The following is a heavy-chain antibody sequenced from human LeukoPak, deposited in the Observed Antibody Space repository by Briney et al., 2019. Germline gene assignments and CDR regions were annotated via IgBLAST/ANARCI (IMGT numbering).Heavy chain of an antibody. D-gene: IGHD4-11*01. Sequence: PGGSLRLSCAVSGLTVTDNYMSWVRQAPGKGLEWVSVIYPDGSTYHADSVKGRFTISRDNSKNTLFLQMNTLRADDTAVYHCARTNPVYSDYDYWGQGTLVTVSS. CDR1: GLTVTDNY. J-gene: IGHJ4*02. V-gene: IGHV3-53*01. CDR2: IYPDGST. CDR3: ARTNPVYSDYDY.